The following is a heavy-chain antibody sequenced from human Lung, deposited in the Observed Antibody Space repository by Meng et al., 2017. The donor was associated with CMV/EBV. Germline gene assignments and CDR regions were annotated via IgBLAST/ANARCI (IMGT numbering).Heavy chain of an antibody. Sequence: SXAASGFTFSSYSMNWVRQAPGKGLEWVSSISSSSSYIYYADSVKGRFTISRDNAKNSLYLQMNSLRAEDTAVYYCAREGGRAGTPGSYYYGMDVWGQGTTVXVSS. J-gene: IGHJ6*02. V-gene: IGHV3-21*01. CDR2: ISSSSSYI. CDR1: GFTFSSYS. D-gene: IGHD1-1*01. CDR3: AREGGRAGTPGSYYYGMDV.